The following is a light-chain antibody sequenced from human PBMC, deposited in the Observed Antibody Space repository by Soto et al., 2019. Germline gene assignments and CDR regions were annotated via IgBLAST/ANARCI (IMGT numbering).Light chain of an antibody. CDR3: QVWGSSSAHGA. CDR1: NIGSKS. Sequence: SYELTQPPSVSVAPGKTARITCGGNNIGSKSVHWYQQKPGQAPVLVIYYDSDRPSGIPERFSGSNSGNTATLTISRVEAGDEADYYCQVWGSSSAHGAFGGGTKVTVL. J-gene: IGLJ3*02. V-gene: IGLV3-21*04. CDR2: YDS.